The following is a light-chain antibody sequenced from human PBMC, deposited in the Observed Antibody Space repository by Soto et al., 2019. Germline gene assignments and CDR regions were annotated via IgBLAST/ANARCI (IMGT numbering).Light chain of an antibody. V-gene: IGLV2-14*01. CDR2: HVT. Sequence: QSVLTQPASVSGSLGQSITISCSGTSSDVGAYNYVSWYQQYPGKAPKLMIYHVTDRPSGVSNRFSGSKSGNTASLTISGLQAEDEADYYCCSYTTSNNFVFGTGTKVTVL. CDR3: CSYTTSNNFV. J-gene: IGLJ1*01. CDR1: SSDVGAYNY.